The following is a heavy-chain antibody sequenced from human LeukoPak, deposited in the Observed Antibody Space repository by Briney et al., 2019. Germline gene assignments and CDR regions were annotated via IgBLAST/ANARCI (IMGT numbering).Heavy chain of an antibody. D-gene: IGHD3-22*01. CDR2: ISSSGDTI. V-gene: IGHV3-11*04. Sequence: GGSLRLSCAASGFTFSDYYMSWIRQAPGKGLEWVSYISSSGDTIYYADSVKGRFTISRDNSKNTLYLQMNSLRAEDTAVYYCAKDGGGYYPSYYYYMDVWGKGTTVTISS. CDR3: AKDGGGYYPSYYYYMDV. J-gene: IGHJ6*03. CDR1: GFTFSDYY.